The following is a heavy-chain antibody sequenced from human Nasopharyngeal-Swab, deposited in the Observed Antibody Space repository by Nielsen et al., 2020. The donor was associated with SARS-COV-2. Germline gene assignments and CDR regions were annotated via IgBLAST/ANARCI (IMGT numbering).Heavy chain of an antibody. V-gene: IGHV1-18*01. Sequence: ASVKVSCKASGYTFTSYSITWVRQAPGQGLEWMGWISPYNANTNYAQNLQGRVTMTTDTSTSTAYMELRSLRSDDTAVYYCARHYGDWYFDLWGRGTLVTVSP. CDR3: ARHYGDWYFDL. CDR1: GYTFTSYS. D-gene: IGHD4-17*01. J-gene: IGHJ2*01. CDR2: ISPYNANT.